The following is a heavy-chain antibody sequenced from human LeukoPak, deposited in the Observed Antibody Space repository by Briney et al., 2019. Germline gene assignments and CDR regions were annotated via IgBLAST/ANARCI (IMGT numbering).Heavy chain of an antibody. J-gene: IGHJ4*02. D-gene: IGHD5/OR15-5a*01. CDR2: FFYSGIT. CDR1: GGSISSSSKY. V-gene: IGHV4-39*01. Sequence: PSETLSLTCTVSGGSISSSSKYWGWIRQSPGKGLEWIGNFFYSGITYYNPSLNSRVTISVDTTKNQFSLNTRSVTAADTAVYYCARHLGMSTMYYWGQGTLVTVSS. CDR3: ARHLGMSTMYY.